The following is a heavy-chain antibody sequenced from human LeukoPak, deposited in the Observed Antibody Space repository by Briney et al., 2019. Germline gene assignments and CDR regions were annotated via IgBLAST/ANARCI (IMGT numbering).Heavy chain of an antibody. CDR1: GFTFSSYA. CDR2: ISNSGSSI. D-gene: IGHD5-24*01. Sequence: PGGSLRLSCKASGFTFSSYAMNWVRQAPGKGLEWLSHISNSGSSIQYADSVKGRFTISRDNAKNSLYLQMNSLRAEDTAVYYCARTRDGPFDYWGQGTLVTVSS. CDR3: ARTRDGPFDY. J-gene: IGHJ4*02. V-gene: IGHV3-48*03.